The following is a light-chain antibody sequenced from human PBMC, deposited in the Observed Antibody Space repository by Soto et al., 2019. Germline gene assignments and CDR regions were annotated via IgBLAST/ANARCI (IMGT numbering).Light chain of an antibody. Sequence: EIVLTQSPGTLSLSPGERATLSCRASQSVSSSYLAWYQQKPGQAPRLLIYGASSRATGIPDRFSGSGSGTDFTLTISSLQPDDFAAYYCQQYHTYSWTFGQGTKVDIK. J-gene: IGKJ1*01. CDR2: GAS. CDR1: QSVSSSY. CDR3: QQYHTYSWT. V-gene: IGKV3-20*01.